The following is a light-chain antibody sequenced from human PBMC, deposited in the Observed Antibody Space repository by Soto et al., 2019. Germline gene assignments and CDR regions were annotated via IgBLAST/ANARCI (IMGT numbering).Light chain of an antibody. J-gene: IGKJ2*01. CDR2: LGS. CDR1: QSLLHSNGYNY. CDR3: MQALQTPRYT. V-gene: IGKV2-28*01. Sequence: DIVMTQSPLSLPVTPGEPASISCRSSQSLLHSNGYNYLDWYLQKPVQSPQLLIYLGSNRASGVPDRFSGSGSGTDFTLKISRVEAEDVGVYYCMQALQTPRYTLGQGTNLEIK.